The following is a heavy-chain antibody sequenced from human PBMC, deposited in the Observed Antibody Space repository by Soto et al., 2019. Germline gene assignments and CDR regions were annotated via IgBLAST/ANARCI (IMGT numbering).Heavy chain of an antibody. CDR2: IYWDDDK. CDR3: AHRLVGNTGNWNYGAFDY. V-gene: IGHV2-5*02. Sequence: SGPTLVNPTETLTLTCTFSGFSLTTNGVGVGWIRQPPGKALEWLALIYWDDDKRYNPSLKSRLSITKDTSRNQVVLTMTNMDPVDTATYSCAHRLVGNTGNWNYGAFDYWGQGTLVTVSS. J-gene: IGHJ4*02. D-gene: IGHD1-7*01. CDR1: GFSLTTNGVG.